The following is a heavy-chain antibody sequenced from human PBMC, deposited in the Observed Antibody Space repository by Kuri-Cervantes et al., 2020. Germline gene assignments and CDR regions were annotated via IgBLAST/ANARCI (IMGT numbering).Heavy chain of an antibody. CDR2: INPSGGNT. D-gene: IGHD3-10*01. J-gene: IGHJ6*02. V-gene: IGHV1-46*01. Sequence: GGSLRLSCKASGYTFTNYYLHWMRQAPGQGLEWMGMINPSGGNTNYAQKFQERVTTTRDMSTSTAYMELSSLRSEDTAVYYCAREEGTMVRGVMGYYGMDVWGQGTTVTVSS. CDR3: AREEGTMVRGVMGYYGMDV. CDR1: GYTFTNYY.